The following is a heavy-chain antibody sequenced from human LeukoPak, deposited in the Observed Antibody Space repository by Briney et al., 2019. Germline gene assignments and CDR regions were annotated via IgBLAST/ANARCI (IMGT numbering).Heavy chain of an antibody. CDR1: GGSISSSSYY. CDR3: ARHQDWELHPFDY. J-gene: IGHJ4*02. CDR2: IYYSGST. V-gene: IGHV4-39*01. D-gene: IGHD1-26*01. Sequence: SETLSLTCTVSGGSISSSSYYWGWIRQPPGKGLEWIGSIYYSGSTYYNPSLKSRVTISVDTSKNQFSLKLSSVTAADTAVYYCARHQDWELHPFDYWGQGTLVTVSS.